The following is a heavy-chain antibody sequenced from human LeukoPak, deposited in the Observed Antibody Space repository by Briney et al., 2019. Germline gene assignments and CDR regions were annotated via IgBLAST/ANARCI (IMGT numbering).Heavy chain of an antibody. J-gene: IGHJ6*02. D-gene: IGHD4-17*01. CDR1: GFTFSSYA. CDR2: ISGSGGST. CDR3: AKSSSGWVTNTPLYYYGMDV. V-gene: IGHV3-23*01. Sequence: GGSLRLSCAASGFTFSSYAMSWVRQAPGKGLEWVSAISGSGGSTYYADSVKGRFTISRDNSKNTLYLQMNSLRAEDTAVYYCAKSSSGWVTNTPLYYYGMDVWGQGTTVTVSS.